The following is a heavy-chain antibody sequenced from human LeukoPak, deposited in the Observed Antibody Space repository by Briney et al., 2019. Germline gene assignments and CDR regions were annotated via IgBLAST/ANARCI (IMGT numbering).Heavy chain of an antibody. D-gene: IGHD5-12*01. Sequence: PGRSLRLSCAASGFTFSSYGMHWVRQAPGKGLECVAVISYDGSNKYYADSVKGRFTISRDNSKNTLYLQMNSLRAEDTAVYYCAKDLATISIFDYWGQGTLVTVSS. J-gene: IGHJ4*02. CDR1: GFTFSSYG. CDR2: ISYDGSNK. CDR3: AKDLATISIFDY. V-gene: IGHV3-30*18.